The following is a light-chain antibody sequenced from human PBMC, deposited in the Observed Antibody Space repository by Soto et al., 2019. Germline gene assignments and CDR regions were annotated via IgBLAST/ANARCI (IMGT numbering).Light chain of an antibody. CDR2: DAS. CDR3: QQRNNWA. V-gene: IGKV3-11*01. Sequence: TVLTQSPATLSLSPGERATLSCRASQSVGTYLAWYQQKPDQAPRLLIYDASNRATGIPARFSGSGSGTDFTLTISSLEPEDFAVYYCQQRNNWAFGQGTKVEIK. CDR1: QSVGTY. J-gene: IGKJ1*01.